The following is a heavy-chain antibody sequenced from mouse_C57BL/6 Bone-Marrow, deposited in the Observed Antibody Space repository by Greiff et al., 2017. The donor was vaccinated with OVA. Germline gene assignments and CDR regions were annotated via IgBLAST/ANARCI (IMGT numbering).Heavy chain of an antibody. CDR1: GYTFTSYG. Sequence: QVQLQQSGAELARPGASVKLSCKASGYTFTSYGISWVKQRTGQGLEWIGEIYPRSGNTYYNEKFKGKATLTADNSSSTAYMELRSLTSEDSAVYICARRDWGFAYWGQGTLVTVSA. CDR2: IYPRSGNT. D-gene: IGHD4-1*01. J-gene: IGHJ3*01. CDR3: ARRDWGFAY. V-gene: IGHV1-81*01.